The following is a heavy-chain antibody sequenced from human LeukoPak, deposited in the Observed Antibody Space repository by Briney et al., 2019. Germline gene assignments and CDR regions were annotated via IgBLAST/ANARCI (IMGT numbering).Heavy chain of an antibody. J-gene: IGHJ5*02. CDR3: AREVAAAGIGNWFDP. V-gene: IGHV4-34*01. CDR1: GGSFSGYY. Sequence: LSETLSLTCAVYGGSFSGYYWSWIRQPPGKGLEWIGEINHSGSTNYNPSLKSRVTISVDTSKNQFSLKLSSVTAADTAVYYCAREVAAAGIGNWFDPWGQGTLVTVSS. CDR2: INHSGST. D-gene: IGHD6-13*01.